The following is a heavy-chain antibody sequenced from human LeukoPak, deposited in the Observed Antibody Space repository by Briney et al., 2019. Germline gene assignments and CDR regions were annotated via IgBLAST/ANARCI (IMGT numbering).Heavy chain of an antibody. V-gene: IGHV4-38-2*02. CDR1: GYSISDAYY. Sequence: SETLSLTCTVSGYSISDAYYWGWIRQSPGKGLEWIGSVSRDDNTYYNPSLKSRVIVSSDTSNNQVSLKVRSVAAADTAVYYCARDPYTYYFDYWGQGTLVTVSS. D-gene: IGHD1-1*01. CDR3: ARDPYTYYFDY. CDR2: VSRDDNT. J-gene: IGHJ4*02.